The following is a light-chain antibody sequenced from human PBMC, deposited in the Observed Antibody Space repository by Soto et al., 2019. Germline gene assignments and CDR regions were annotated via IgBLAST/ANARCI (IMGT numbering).Light chain of an antibody. CDR2: SAS. CDR3: QQRSNWPPLT. J-gene: IGKJ4*01. Sequence: EIVMTQSPVTLSVSPGERATLSCRASQSVSTNLAWYQQKPGQAPRLIIYSASTRATGIPARFSGSGSGTEFTLTISSLQSEDFEVYYCQQRSNWPPLTFGGGTKVEIK. V-gene: IGKV3-15*01. CDR1: QSVSTN.